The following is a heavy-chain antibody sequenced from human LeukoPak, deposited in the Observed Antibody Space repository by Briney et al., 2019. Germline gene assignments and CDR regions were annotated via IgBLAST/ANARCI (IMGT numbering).Heavy chain of an antibody. CDR3: AGRGDGNLYYFDH. V-gene: IGHV3-23*01. CDR1: GFTFSSYA. CDR2: ISTSGESA. J-gene: IGHJ4*02. D-gene: IGHD5-24*01. Sequence: PGGSLRLSCPVSGFTFSSYAMSWVRQAPGRGLEWVSVISTSGESAYYADSVKGRFTISRDNSKNTLYLQMNSLRPEDTAVYYCAGRGDGNLYYFDHWGQGTLVTASS.